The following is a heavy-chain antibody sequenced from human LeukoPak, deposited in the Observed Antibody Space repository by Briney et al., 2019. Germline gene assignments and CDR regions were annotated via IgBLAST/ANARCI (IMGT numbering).Heavy chain of an antibody. CDR2: INPNSGGT. J-gene: IGHJ3*02. V-gene: IGHV1-2*02. CDR3: ATTSGYYYDSSDGGAFDI. CDR1: GYTFTSYY. Sequence: ASVKVSCKASGYTFTSYYMHWVRQAPGQGLEWMGWINPNSGGTNYAQKFQGRVTMTRDTSISTAYMELSRLRSDDTAVYYCATTSGYYYDSSDGGAFDIWGQGTMVTVSS. D-gene: IGHD3-22*01.